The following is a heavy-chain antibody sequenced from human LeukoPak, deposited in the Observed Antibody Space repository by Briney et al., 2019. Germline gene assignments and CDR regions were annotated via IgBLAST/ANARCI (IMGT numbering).Heavy chain of an antibody. CDR3: ARGNGFDP. J-gene: IGHJ5*02. CDR1: GFTFSSYA. Sequence: GGSLRLSCAASGFTFSSYAMHWVRQAPGKGLEWVAVISYDGSNKYYADSVKGRFTISRDNSKNTLYLQMNSLRAEDMAVYYCARGNGFDPWGQGTLVTVSS. V-gene: IGHV3-30*04. CDR2: ISYDGSNK.